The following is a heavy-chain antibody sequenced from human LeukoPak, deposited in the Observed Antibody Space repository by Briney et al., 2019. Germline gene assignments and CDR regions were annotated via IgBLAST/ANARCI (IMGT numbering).Heavy chain of an antibody. Sequence: PGGSLRLSCTASGFTFSDHYMDWVRQAPGKGLEWVGRTANKANSYITYYAASVKGRFVISTDDSKNSLHLQMNSLKTEDTAVYYCAGRPLSSPHSFDDWGQGTLVTASS. D-gene: IGHD6-19*01. V-gene: IGHV3-72*01. CDR3: AGRPLSSPHSFDD. CDR1: GFTFSDHY. J-gene: IGHJ4*02. CDR2: TANKANSYIT.